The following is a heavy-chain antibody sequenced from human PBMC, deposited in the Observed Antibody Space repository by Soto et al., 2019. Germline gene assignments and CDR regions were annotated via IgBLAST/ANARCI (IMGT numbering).Heavy chain of an antibody. Sequence: SETLSLTCAVYGGSFSGYYWSWIRRPPGKGLEWIGEINHSGSTNYNPSLKSRVTISVDTSKNQFSLKLSSVTAADTAVYYCARPMVRGVKWFDPWGQGIFVTVSS. CDR3: ARPMVRGVKWFDP. CDR1: GGSFSGYY. V-gene: IGHV4-34*01. D-gene: IGHD3-10*01. J-gene: IGHJ5*02. CDR2: INHSGST.